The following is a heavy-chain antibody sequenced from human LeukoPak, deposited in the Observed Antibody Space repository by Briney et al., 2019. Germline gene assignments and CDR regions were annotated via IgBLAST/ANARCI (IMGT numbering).Heavy chain of an antibody. V-gene: IGHV4-39*01. D-gene: IGHD6-13*01. CDR2: IYYSGSP. CDR1: GGSISSSSYY. CDR3: ASLIAAALRGAFDI. J-gene: IGHJ3*02. Sequence: SETLSLTCTVSGGSISSSSYYWGWSRQPPGKGLEWIVSIYYSGSPYYNPSLKSRVTISVDTSKNQFSLKLSSVTAADTAVYYCASLIAAALRGAFDIWGQGTMVTVSS.